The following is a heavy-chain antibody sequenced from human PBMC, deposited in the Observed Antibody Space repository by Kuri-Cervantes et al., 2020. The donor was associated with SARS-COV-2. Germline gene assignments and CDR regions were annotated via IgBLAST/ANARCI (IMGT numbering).Heavy chain of an antibody. CDR1: GYTFSRYG. J-gene: IGHJ4*02. CDR3: ARAHIGRCLLDY. D-gene: IGHD2-21*01. V-gene: IGHV3-33*01. Sequence: GESLKISCAASGYTFSRYGMHWVRQAPGKGLEWVAVIWYDGSNKYYADSVKGRFTISRDNSKNTLYLQMNSLRAEDTAVYYCARAHIGRCLLDYWGQGTLVTVSS. CDR2: IWYDGSNK.